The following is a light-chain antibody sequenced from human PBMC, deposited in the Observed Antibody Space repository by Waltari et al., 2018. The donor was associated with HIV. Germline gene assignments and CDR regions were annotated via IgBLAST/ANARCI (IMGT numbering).Light chain of an antibody. J-gene: IGLJ3*02. CDR3: SSYTTSSTRV. V-gene: IGLV2-14*01. CDR1: SSDFGGYNS. Sequence: QSALTQPASVSGSPGQSITISCTGTSSDFGGYNSVSWYQQHPGKAPKLMIYDVSNRPSGVSNRFSGSTSGNTASLTISGLQAEAEADYYCSSYTTSSTRVFGGGTKLTVL. CDR2: DVS.